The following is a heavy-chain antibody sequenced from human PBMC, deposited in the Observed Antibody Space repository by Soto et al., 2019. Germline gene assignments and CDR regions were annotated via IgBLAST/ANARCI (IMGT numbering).Heavy chain of an antibody. V-gene: IGHV5-10-1*01. CDR1: GYSFTSYW. Sequence: EVQLVQSGAEVKKPGESLRISCKGSGYSFTSYWISWVRQMPGKGLVWMGRIDPSDAYINYSPSFQGHGTISADKSISTADLQWSSLKASDTAMYYCARLPLAAAYSDANTWGQGTLVTVSS. J-gene: IGHJ5*02. CDR2: IDPSDAYI. CDR3: ARLPLAAAYSDANT. D-gene: IGHD6-13*01.